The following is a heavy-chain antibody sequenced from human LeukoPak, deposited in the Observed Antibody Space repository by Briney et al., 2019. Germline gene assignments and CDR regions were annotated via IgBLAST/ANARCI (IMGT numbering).Heavy chain of an antibody. CDR2: IRYDGSNK. D-gene: IGHD2-15*01. CDR1: GFTFSTYG. CDR3: AKVHCSGDNCYSVLDY. J-gene: IGHJ4*02. Sequence: GGSLRLSCAASGFTFSTYGMHWVRQAPGKGLEWVAFIRYDGSNKYYADSVKGRFTISRDNSKNTLYLQMNSLRAEDTAVYHCAKVHCSGDNCYSVLDYWGQGTLVTVSS. V-gene: IGHV3-30*02.